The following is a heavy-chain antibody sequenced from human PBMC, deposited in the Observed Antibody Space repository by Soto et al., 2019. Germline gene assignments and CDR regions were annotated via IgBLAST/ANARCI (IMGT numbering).Heavy chain of an antibody. CDR1: GYTFTSYA. CDR2: INAGNGNT. V-gene: IGHV1-3*01. D-gene: IGHD3-10*01. CDR3: ARAFLALDALVELWFGELFAFDY. Sequence: QVQLVQSGAEVKKPGASVKVSCKASGYTFTSYAMHWVRQAPGQRLEWMGWINAGNGNTKYSQKFQGRVTITRDTSASTAYMELSSLRSEDTAVYYCARAFLALDALVELWFGELFAFDYWGQGTLVTVSS. J-gene: IGHJ4*02.